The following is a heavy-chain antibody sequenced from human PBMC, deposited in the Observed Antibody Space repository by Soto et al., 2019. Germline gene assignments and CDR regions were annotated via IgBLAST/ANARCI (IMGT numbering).Heavy chain of an antibody. Sequence: EASVKVSCKASGYTFTSYGISWVRQAPGQGLEWMGWISAYNGNTKSAQKLQGRVTMTTDTSTSTAYMELRSLRSDDTAVYYCARDLAVGLVDYWGQGTLVTVSS. CDR1: GYTFTSYG. CDR2: ISAYNGNT. V-gene: IGHV1-18*01. CDR3: ARDLAVGLVDY. J-gene: IGHJ4*02. D-gene: IGHD6-19*01.